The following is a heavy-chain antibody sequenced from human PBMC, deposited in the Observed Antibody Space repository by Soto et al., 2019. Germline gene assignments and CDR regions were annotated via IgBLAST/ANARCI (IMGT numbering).Heavy chain of an antibody. J-gene: IGHJ6*03. V-gene: IGHV3-66*01. CDR2: IYSGGST. CDR3: ARSYGDYASYYYYYYMDV. CDR1: GFTVSSNY. D-gene: IGHD4-17*01. Sequence: PGGSLRLSCAASGFTVSSNYMSWVRQAPGKGLEWVSVIYSGGSTYYADSVKGRFTISRDNSKNTLYLQMNSLRAEDTAVYYCARSYGDYASYYYYYYMDVWGKGTTVTVSS.